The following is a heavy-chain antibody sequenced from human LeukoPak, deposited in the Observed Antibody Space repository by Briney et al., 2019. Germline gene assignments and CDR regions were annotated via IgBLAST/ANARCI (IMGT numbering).Heavy chain of an antibody. Sequence: GGSLRLSCAASGFTFSSYSMNWVRQAPGKGLEWVSSISSSSSYIYYADSVKGRFTISRDNAKNSLYLQMNSLRAEDMAVYYCARSTDIVVVPAAMGYWGQGTLVTVSS. CDR1: GFTFSSYS. CDR3: ARSTDIVVVPAAMGY. CDR2: ISSSSSYI. J-gene: IGHJ4*02. V-gene: IGHV3-21*01. D-gene: IGHD2-2*01.